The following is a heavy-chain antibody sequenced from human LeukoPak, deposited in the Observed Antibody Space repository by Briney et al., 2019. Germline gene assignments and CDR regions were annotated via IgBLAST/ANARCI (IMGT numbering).Heavy chain of an antibody. CDR2: ISSSSSYI. V-gene: IGHV3-21*01. CDR1: GFTFSSYS. Sequence: GGSLRLSCAASGFTFSSYSMNWVRQAPGKGLEWVSSISSSSSYIYYADSVKGRFTISRDNAKNSLYLQMNSLRAEDTAVYYCARFYCSSTSCPVEYWGQGTLVTVSS. CDR3: ARFYCSSTSCPVEY. J-gene: IGHJ4*02. D-gene: IGHD2-2*01.